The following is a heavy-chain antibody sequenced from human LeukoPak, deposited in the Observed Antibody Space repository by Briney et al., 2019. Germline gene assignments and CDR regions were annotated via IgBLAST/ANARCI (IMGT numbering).Heavy chain of an antibody. CDR1: GYSFTSYW. Sequence: GESLKIPCKGSGYSFTSYWIGWVRQMPGKGLEWMGIIYPGDSDTRYSPSFQGQVTISADKSISTAYLQWSSLKASDTAIYYCARDSSSWYRGEYDYWGQGTLVTVSS. D-gene: IGHD6-13*01. CDR3: ARDSSSWYRGEYDY. CDR2: IYPGDSDT. V-gene: IGHV5-51*01. J-gene: IGHJ4*02.